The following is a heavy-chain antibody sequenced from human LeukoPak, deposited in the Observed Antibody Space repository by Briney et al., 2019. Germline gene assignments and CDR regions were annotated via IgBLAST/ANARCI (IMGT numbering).Heavy chain of an antibody. V-gene: IGHV3-74*01. CDR2: VKSDGSST. J-gene: IGHJ5*02. CDR1: GFTFSSYW. CDR3: ARSDWFDP. Sequence: GGSLRLSCAASGFTFSSYWMHWVRQAPGKGLVWVSRVKSDGSSTSYADSVKGRFTISRDNAKNTLYLQMNSLRAEDTAVYYCARSDWFDPWGQGTLVIVSS.